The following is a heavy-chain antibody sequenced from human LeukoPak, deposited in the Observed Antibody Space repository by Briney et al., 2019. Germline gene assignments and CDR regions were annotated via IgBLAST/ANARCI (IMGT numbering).Heavy chain of an antibody. J-gene: IGHJ4*02. Sequence: ASVKVSCKASGYTFTGYYMRWVRQAPGQGLEWMGWINPNSGGTNYAQKFQGRVTMTRDTSISTAYMELSRLRSDDTAVYYCARGGLRDSSSWYLGQGGDYWGQGTLVTVSS. CDR2: INPNSGGT. CDR1: GYTFTGYY. V-gene: IGHV1-2*02. CDR3: ARGGLRDSSSWYLGQGGDY. D-gene: IGHD6-13*01.